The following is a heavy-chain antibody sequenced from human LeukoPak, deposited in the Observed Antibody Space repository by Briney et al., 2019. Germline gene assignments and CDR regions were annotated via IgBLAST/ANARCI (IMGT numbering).Heavy chain of an antibody. Sequence: GGSLRLSCAASGFSLNNAWMSWVRQAPGKGLVWVSGTNTDGSSTIYADSVKGRFTIARDNAKNTLYLQMNSLRAEDTAVYYCYGANAEHWGQGTLVTVSS. CDR3: YGANAEH. V-gene: IGHV3-74*01. J-gene: IGHJ1*01. CDR2: TNTDGSST. CDR1: GFSLNNAW. D-gene: IGHD4-23*01.